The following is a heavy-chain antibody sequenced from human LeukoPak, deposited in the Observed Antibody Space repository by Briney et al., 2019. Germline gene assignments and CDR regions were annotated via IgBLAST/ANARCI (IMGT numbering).Heavy chain of an antibody. J-gene: IGHJ4*02. CDR1: GLTFSTYR. V-gene: IGHV3-30*18. CDR2: ISYDGSNK. Sequence: GGSLRLSCAASGLTFSTYRMNWVRQAPGKGLEWVAVISYDGSNKYYADSVKGRFTISRDNSKNTLYLQMNSLRAEDTAVYYCAKDLKNLGQLLSPFDYRGQGTLVTVSS. D-gene: IGHD2-2*01. CDR3: AKDLKNLGQLLSPFDY.